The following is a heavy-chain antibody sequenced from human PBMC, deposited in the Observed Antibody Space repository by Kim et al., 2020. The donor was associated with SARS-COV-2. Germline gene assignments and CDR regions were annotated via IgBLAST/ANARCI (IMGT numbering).Heavy chain of an antibody. CDR3: ARALTQNVATPIDY. J-gene: IGHJ4*02. V-gene: IGHV3-30*04. CDR1: GFTFSSYA. D-gene: IGHD3-9*01. Sequence: GGSLRLSCAASGFTFSSYAMHWVRQAPGKGLEWVAVISYDGSNKYYVDSVKGRFTISRDNSKNTLYLQMNSLRAEDTAVYYCARALTQNVATPIDYWGQGTLVTVSS. CDR2: ISYDGSNK.